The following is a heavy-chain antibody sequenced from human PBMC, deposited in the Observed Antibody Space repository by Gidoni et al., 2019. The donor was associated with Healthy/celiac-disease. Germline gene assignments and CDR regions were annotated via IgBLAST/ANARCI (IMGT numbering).Heavy chain of an antibody. J-gene: IGHJ2*01. V-gene: IGHV4-38-2*02. CDR3: AREPHDYGDFYWYFDL. CDR2: IYHSGST. Sequence: QVQLQESGPGLVKPSETLSLPCTVSGYSISRGYYWGWIRQPPGKGLEWIGSIYHSGSTYYNPSLKSRVTISVDTSKNQFSLKLSSVTAADTAVYYCAREPHDYGDFYWYFDLWGRGTLVTVSS. D-gene: IGHD4-17*01. CDR1: GYSISRGYY.